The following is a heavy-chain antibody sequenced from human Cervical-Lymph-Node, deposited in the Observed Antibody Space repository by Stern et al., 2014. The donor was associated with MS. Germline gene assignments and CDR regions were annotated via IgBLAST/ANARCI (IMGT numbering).Heavy chain of an antibody. V-gene: IGHV1-18*01. J-gene: IGHJ6*02. Sequence: VQLLESGPEVKKPGASVKVSCTASGYTFSSYGIGWVRQAPGQGLEWMAWISGDNGNTNYAAKRQDCVTVTTDTSTNTAYMEVRSLTSDDTAVYFCARDAGGYFYAMDVWGQGTTVIVS. CDR2: ISGDNGNT. CDR1: GYTFSSYG. D-gene: IGHD3-10*01. CDR3: ARDAGGYFYAMDV.